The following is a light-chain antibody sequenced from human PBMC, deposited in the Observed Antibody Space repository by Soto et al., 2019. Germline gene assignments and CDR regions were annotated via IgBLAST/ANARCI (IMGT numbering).Light chain of an antibody. V-gene: IGKV3-20*01. CDR2: GAY. CDR1: QSVNSR. Sequence: IVLTQSTDTVFLSTGERAPLSCRASQSVNSRLAWYQHKPGQAHRLLISGAYSRATGIPDRFSGSGSGTDFTLTISRLEPEDFAVFYCQHYDSLPITFGQGTRLDIK. J-gene: IGKJ5*01. CDR3: QHYDSLPIT.